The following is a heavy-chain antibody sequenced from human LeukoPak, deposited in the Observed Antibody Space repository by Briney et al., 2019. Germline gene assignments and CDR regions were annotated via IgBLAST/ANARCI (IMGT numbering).Heavy chain of an antibody. CDR3: ARGDSYDYMLDY. D-gene: IGHD3-16*01. J-gene: IGHJ4*02. CDR1: GFTVSSTY. V-gene: IGHV3-66*01. CDR2: VYSGGAT. Sequence: GGSLRLSCAASGFTVSSTYMSWVRQAPGKGLEWVSVVYSGGATYYADSVKGRFTISRDNSNNTLYLQMKSLTAEDTAVYYCARGDSYDYMLDYWGQGTLVTVSS.